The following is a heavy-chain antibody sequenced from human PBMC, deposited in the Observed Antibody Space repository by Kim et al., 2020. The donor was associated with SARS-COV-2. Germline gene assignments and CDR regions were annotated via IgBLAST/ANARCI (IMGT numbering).Heavy chain of an antibody. V-gene: IGHV3-30*04. CDR2: ISYDGSNK. J-gene: IGHJ4*01. CDR1: GFTFSSYA. Sequence: GGSLRLSCAASGFTFSSYAMHWVRQAPGKGLEWVAVISYDGSNKYYADSVKGRFTISRDNSKNTLYLQMNSLRAEDTAVYYCARDDYDYVWGSYSTDYWG. CDR3: ARDDYDYVWGSYSTDY. D-gene: IGHD3-16*01.